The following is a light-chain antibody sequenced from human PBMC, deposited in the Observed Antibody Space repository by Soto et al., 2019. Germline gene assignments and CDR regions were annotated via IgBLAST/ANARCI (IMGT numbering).Light chain of an antibody. V-gene: IGLV2-8*01. Sequence: QSALTQPPSASGSLGQAVTISCTGTSSDVGGDYFVSWYQQHPGKAPRLMIYEVNKRPSGVPDRFSGAKSGNTASLTVSGLHAEDDADYSCSSHAGATKVFGTGTKLTVL. CDR3: SSHAGATKV. CDR2: EVN. CDR1: SSDVGGDYF. J-gene: IGLJ1*01.